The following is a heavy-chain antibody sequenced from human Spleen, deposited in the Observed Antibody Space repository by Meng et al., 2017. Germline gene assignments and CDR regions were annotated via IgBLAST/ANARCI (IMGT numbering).Heavy chain of an antibody. CDR3: ARDAGPFNWFDP. Sequence: ASVKVSCKASGFTFTAYYIHWVRQAPGQGLEWMGWISAYNGNTNYAQKLQGRVTMTTDTSTSTAYMELRSLRSDDTAVYYCARDAGPFNWFDPWGQGTLVTVSS. CDR2: ISAYNGNT. CDR1: GFTFTAYY. J-gene: IGHJ5*02. V-gene: IGHV1-18*04. D-gene: IGHD3-10*01.